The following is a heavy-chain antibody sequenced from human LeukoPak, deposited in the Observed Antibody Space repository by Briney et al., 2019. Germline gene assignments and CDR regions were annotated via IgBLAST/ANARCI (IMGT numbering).Heavy chain of an antibody. Sequence: SETLSLTCTVYGGSFSGYYWSWIRQPPGKGLEWIGEINHSGSTNYNPSLKSRVTISIDTSKKQFSLKLTSVTAADTAVYYCARDRLDIVVFPPSKQRRYMDVWGKGTTVTVSS. CDR2: INHSGST. CDR3: ARDRLDIVVFPPSKQRRYMDV. J-gene: IGHJ6*03. V-gene: IGHV4-34*01. D-gene: IGHD2-15*01. CDR1: GGSFSGYY.